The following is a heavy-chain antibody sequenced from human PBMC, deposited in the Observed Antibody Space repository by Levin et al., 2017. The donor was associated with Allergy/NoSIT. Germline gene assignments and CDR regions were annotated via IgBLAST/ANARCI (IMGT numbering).Heavy chain of an antibody. D-gene: IGHD5-18*01. CDR3: ARHFWFRGYSYGYWGWFDP. Sequence: SETLSLTCTVSGGSISSSSYYWGWIRQPPGKGLEWIGSIYYSGSTYYNPSLKSRVTLSVDTSKNQFSLKLSSVTAADTAVYSCARHFWFRGYSYGYWGWFDPWGQGTLVTVSS. J-gene: IGHJ5*02. CDR2: IYYSGST. CDR1: GGSISSSSYY. V-gene: IGHV4-39*01.